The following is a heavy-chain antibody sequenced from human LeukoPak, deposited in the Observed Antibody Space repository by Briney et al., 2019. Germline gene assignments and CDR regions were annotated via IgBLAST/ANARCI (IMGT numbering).Heavy chain of an antibody. D-gene: IGHD5-12*01. CDR3: ARFSGYDFSLDY. CDR1: GYRFTSYW. CDR2: IYPGDSNT. Sequence: MHGESLKISCKGSGYRFTSYWIGWVRQMPGKGLEWMGIIYPGDSNTRYSPSFQGLVTISADKSISTAYLLWSSLKASDTAMYYCARFSGYDFSLDYWGQGTLVTVSS. J-gene: IGHJ4*02. V-gene: IGHV5-51*01.